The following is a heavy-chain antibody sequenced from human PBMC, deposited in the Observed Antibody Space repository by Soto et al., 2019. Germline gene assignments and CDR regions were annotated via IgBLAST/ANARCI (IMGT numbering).Heavy chain of an antibody. CDR2: IKGDGSEK. D-gene: IGHD2-21*01. Sequence: EVQLVESGGGLVQPGGSLRLSCTASGFTFSTYWMNWVRQAPGKGLEWVASIKGDGSEKYYVDPVKGRFSISRDNARNSLYLQMNSLRAEDTAVYYCATSVIRGQGALVTVSS. J-gene: IGHJ4*02. CDR1: GFTFSTYW. V-gene: IGHV3-7*01. CDR3: ATSVI.